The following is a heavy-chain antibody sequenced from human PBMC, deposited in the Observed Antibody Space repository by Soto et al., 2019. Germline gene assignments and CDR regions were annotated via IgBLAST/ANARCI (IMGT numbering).Heavy chain of an antibody. CDR2: IYYSGST. J-gene: IGHJ4*02. D-gene: IGHD5-12*01. Sequence: QLQESGPGLVKPSETLSLTCAVSGGSVSSGSHYWSWIRQPPGKGLEWIASIYYSGSTNYNPSLNSLVTISVDTSKNQFSLRLTSVTAADTAVYYCARDRKRGYSGYDFDCWGQGTLVTVSS. CDR1: GGSVSSGSHY. CDR3: ARDRKRGYSGYDFDC. V-gene: IGHV4-61*01.